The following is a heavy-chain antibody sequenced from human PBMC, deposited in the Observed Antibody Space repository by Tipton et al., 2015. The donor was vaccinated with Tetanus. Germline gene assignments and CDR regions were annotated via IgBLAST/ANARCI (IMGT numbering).Heavy chain of an antibody. CDR1: GYTFTSYD. CDR3: ARGSAFNYYNGLDV. J-gene: IGHJ6*02. CDR2: ISGYSGDT. Sequence: QLVQSGAEVKKPGASVKVSCKASGYTFTSYDINWVRQAPGQGLEWMGWISGYSGDTNYAQRLQGRVTVTADTSTSTAYMELRSLRSDDTAVYYCARGSAFNYYNGLDVWGQGTTVTVSS. V-gene: IGHV1-18*01.